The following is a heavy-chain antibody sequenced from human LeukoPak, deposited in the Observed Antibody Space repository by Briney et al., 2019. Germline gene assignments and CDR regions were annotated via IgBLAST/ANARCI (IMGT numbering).Heavy chain of an antibody. J-gene: IGHJ6*02. Sequence: PSETLSLTCTDSGGSFTNYYWSWIRLPPGKGLEWIGYRYYSVNTIYHPSLKSRVTMSLDTSKNQFFLTLSSVTAADTAIYYCARHDDIAVFRNGMDVWGPGTTVTVSS. CDR1: GGSFTNYY. CDR3: ARHDDIAVFRNGMDV. V-gene: IGHV4-59*08. D-gene: IGHD6-19*01. CDR2: RYYSVNT.